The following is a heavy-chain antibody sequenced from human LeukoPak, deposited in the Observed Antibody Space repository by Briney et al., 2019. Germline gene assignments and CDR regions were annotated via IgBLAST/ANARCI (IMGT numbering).Heavy chain of an antibody. CDR2: IYYSGST. Sequence: SETLSLTCTVSGGSISSYYWSWIRQPPGKGLEWIGYIYYSGSTNYNPSLKSRVTISVDTSKNQFSLKLSSVTAADTAVYYCAXXXRAYYDIFFFDPWGQGTLVTVSS. CDR3: AXXXRAYYDIFFFDP. V-gene: IGHV4-59*01. CDR1: GGSISSYY. D-gene: IGHD3-9*01. J-gene: IGHJ5*02.